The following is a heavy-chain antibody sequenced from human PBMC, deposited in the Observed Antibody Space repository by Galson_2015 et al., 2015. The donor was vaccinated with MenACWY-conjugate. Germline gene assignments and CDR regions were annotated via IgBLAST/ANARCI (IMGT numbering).Heavy chain of an antibody. J-gene: IGHJ4*02. V-gene: IGHV3-23*01. Sequence: SLRLSCAASGFTFSSYAMSWVRQAPGKGLEGVSAISGSGGSTYYADSVKGRFTISRDNSKNTLYLQMNSLRAEDTAVYYCAKDRYGHYDSSGYYYGYLGQGTLVTVSS. CDR2: ISGSGGST. CDR3: AKDRYGHYDSSGYYYGY. CDR1: GFTFSSYA. D-gene: IGHD3-22*01.